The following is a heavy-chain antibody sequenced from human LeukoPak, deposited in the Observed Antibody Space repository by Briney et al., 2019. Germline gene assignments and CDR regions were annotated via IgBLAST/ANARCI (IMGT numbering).Heavy chain of an antibody. Sequence: GGSLRLSSAASGFTFSNYWMHWVRQAPGTGLVWVSRINSDGINTSYADSVKGRFTISRDNAKNTLNLQMNSLRAEDTAVYYCARDLGQYYDTSDNWFDPWGQGTLVTVSS. CDR2: INSDGINT. CDR1: GFTFSNYW. CDR3: ARDLGQYYDTSDNWFDP. D-gene: IGHD3-22*01. V-gene: IGHV3-74*01. J-gene: IGHJ5*02.